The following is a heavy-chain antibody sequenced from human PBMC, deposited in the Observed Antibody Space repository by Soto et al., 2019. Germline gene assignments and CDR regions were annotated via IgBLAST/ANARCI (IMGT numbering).Heavy chain of an antibody. V-gene: IGHV4-31*03. Sequence: QVQLQESGPGLVKPSQTLSLSCTVSGGSLSSGGYYWSWIRQHPGKGLEWIGFIYYSGSTYYNPSLKSRVTISLDTSQNQFSLKLSSVTAADTAVYYCARDTQRGYSGYFDSWGQGTLVTVSS. D-gene: IGHD5-12*01. CDR2: IYYSGST. CDR3: ARDTQRGYSGYFDS. CDR1: GGSLSSGGYY. J-gene: IGHJ4*02.